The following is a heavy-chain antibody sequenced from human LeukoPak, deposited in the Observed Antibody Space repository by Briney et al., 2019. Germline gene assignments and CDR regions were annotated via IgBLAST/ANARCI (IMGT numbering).Heavy chain of an antibody. CDR3: AASQRGSGYYAGSDY. CDR1: GFTFTTSA. D-gene: IGHD3-22*01. Sequence: KVSCNASGFTFTTSAMQWVRQARGQRLEWIGGIVVGSGNTNYAQKFQERVTITRDMSTSTAYMELSSLRSEDTAVYYCAASQRGSGYYAGSDYWGQGTLVTVSS. CDR2: IVVGSGNT. V-gene: IGHV1-58*02. J-gene: IGHJ4*02.